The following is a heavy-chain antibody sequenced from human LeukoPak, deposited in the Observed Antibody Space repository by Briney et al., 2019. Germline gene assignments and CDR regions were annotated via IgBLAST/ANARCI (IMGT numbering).Heavy chain of an antibody. J-gene: IGHJ4*02. CDR2: ISSSGSTT. Sequence: GGSLRLSCTVSGFNFKNYEMKWVRQAPGKGLEWTAYISSSGSTTKYADSVKGRFTMSRDNAKNAVYMEMNSLRVEDTAVYYCAKSGRYCSAGSCYQEASLDYWGQGTLVTVSS. CDR1: GFNFKNYE. CDR3: AKSGRYCSAGSCYQEASLDY. D-gene: IGHD2-15*01. V-gene: IGHV3-48*03.